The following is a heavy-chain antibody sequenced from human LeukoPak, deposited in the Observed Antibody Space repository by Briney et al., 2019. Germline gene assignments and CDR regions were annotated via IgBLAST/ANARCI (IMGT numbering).Heavy chain of an antibody. V-gene: IGHV4-39*01. D-gene: IGHD6-6*01. J-gene: IGHJ4*02. Sequence: KTSETLSLTCTVSGGSISSSSYYWGWIRQPPGKGLEWIGSIYYSGGTYYNPSLKSRVTISVDTSKNQFSLKLSSVPAADTAVYYCARHRGAARDPLFDWGQGTLVTVSS. CDR1: GGSISSSSYY. CDR3: ARHRGAARDPLFD. CDR2: IYYSGGT.